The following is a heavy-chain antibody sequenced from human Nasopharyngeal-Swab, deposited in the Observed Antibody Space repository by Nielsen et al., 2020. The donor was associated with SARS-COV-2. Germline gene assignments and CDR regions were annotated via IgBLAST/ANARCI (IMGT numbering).Heavy chain of an antibody. J-gene: IGHJ6*02. CDR3: ARDQGYSFGTYYGMDV. CDR1: GFTFSSYS. V-gene: IGHV3-48*02. CDR2: ISSSSSTI. Sequence: GESLKISCAASGFTFSSYSMNWVRQPPGKGLEWVSYISSSSSTIYYADSVKGRFTISRDNAKNSLYLQMNSLRDEDTAVYYCARDQGYSFGTYYGMDVWGQGTTVTVSS. D-gene: IGHD1-1*01.